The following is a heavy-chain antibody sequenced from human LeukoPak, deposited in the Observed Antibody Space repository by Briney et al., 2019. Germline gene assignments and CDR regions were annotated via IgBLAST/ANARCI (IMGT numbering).Heavy chain of an antibody. V-gene: IGHV4-61*02. CDR2: IYTSGST. CDR1: GGSISSGSYY. D-gene: IGHD2-21*02. Sequence: PSQTLSLTCTVSGGSISSGSYYWSWIRQPAGKGLEWIGRIYTSGSTNYNPSLKSRVTISVDTSKNQFSLKLSSVTAADTAVYYCARVINCGGDCSVDIWGQGTMVTVSS. J-gene: IGHJ3*02. CDR3: ARVINCGGDCSVDI.